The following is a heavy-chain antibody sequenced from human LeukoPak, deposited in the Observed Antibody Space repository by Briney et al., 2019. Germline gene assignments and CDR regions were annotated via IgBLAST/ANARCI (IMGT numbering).Heavy chain of an antibody. Sequence: ASVKVSCKASGYTFTSYDINWVRQAPGKGLEWMGGFDPEDGETIYAQKFQGRVTMTEDTSTDTAYMELSSLRSEDTAVYYCATGRSYYYYYYMDVWGKGTTVTVSS. J-gene: IGHJ6*03. CDR2: FDPEDGET. CDR3: ATGRSYYYYYYMDV. V-gene: IGHV1-24*01. CDR1: GYTFTSYD.